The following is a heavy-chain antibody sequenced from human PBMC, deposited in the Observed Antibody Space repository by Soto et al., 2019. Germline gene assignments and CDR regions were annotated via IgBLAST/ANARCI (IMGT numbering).Heavy chain of an antibody. Sequence: QVQLVESGGGLVKPGGSLRLSCAASGFTFSDYYMSWIRHAPGKGLEWVSYISSSGSTIYYADSVKGRFTISRDNAKNSLYLQMNSLRAEETAVYYCARVAPYSSADAFDIWGQGTMVTVSS. CDR1: GFTFSDYY. D-gene: IGHD6-25*01. J-gene: IGHJ3*02. V-gene: IGHV3-11*01. CDR2: ISSSGSTI. CDR3: ARVAPYSSADAFDI.